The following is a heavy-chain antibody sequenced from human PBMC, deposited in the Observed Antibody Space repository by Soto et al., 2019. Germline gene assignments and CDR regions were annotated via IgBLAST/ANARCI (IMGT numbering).Heavy chain of an antibody. D-gene: IGHD3-10*01. CDR2: INPSGGST. J-gene: IGHJ5*02. CDR3: ARDRTIWFGELSASMFDP. Sequence: ASVKVSCKASGYTFTSYYMHWVRQAPGQGLEWMGIINPSGGSTSYAQKFQGRVTMTRDTSTSTVYMELSSLRSEDTAVYYCARDRTIWFGELSASMFDPWGQGTLVTVSS. V-gene: IGHV1-46*01. CDR1: GYTFTSYY.